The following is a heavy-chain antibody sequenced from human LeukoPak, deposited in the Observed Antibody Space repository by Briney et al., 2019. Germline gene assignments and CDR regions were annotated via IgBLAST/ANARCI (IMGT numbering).Heavy chain of an antibody. CDR1: GFTFNSYA. J-gene: IGHJ3*02. Sequence: GRSLRLSCAASGFTFNSYAMHWVREAPGKGLEWVAVISYDGSNKHYADSVKGRLTISRDNSKNTMYLQMNSLRIEDTAVYYCARDRGWAFDIWGQGTMVTVSS. CDR3: ARDRGWAFDI. CDR2: ISYDGSNK. V-gene: IGHV3-30-3*01.